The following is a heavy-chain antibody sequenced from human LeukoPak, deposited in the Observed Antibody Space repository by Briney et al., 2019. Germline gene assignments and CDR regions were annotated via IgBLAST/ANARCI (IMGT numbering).Heavy chain of an antibody. V-gene: IGHV3-21*01. CDR2: ISYRSSDI. Sequence: GGSLRLSCAAPGFTLSSYNMKWVRQAPGKGLEWVSSISYRSSDIEYADSVKGRFTISRDNTKKSLYLQMNSLRAEDTAVYYCARDYTVTTEGYYYYYMDVWGKGTTVTVSS. CDR3: ARDYTVTTEGYYYYYMDV. D-gene: IGHD4-17*01. J-gene: IGHJ6*03. CDR1: GFTLSSYN.